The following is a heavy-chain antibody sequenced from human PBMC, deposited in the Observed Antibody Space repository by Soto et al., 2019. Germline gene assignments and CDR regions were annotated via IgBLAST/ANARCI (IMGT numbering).Heavy chain of an antibody. Sequence: QVQLVESGGGVVQPGRSLRLSCAASGFTFSSYGMHWVRQAPGKGLEWVAVIWYDGSIKYYADSVKGRFTISRDNSKNTLYLQMNSLRAEDTAVYYCARGLEGVATTADYYYYYGMDVWGQGTTVTVSS. J-gene: IGHJ6*02. CDR3: ARGLEGVATTADYYYYYGMDV. V-gene: IGHV3-33*01. D-gene: IGHD5-12*01. CDR1: GFTFSSYG. CDR2: IWYDGSIK.